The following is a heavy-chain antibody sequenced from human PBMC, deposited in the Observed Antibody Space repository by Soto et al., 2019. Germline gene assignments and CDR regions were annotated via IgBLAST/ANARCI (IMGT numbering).Heavy chain of an antibody. D-gene: IGHD3-3*01. CDR3: ARARFLGQRLYFDH. V-gene: IGHV3-23*01. CDR1: GFTFSTYA. J-gene: IGHJ4*02. CDR2: ISGSGGST. Sequence: PGGSLRLSCAASGFTFSTYAMSWVRQAPGKWLEWVSGISGSGGSTYHADSVKGRFTISRDNSKNTLYLQMNSLRAEDTAEYYCARARFLGQRLYFDHWGQGXLVTVYS.